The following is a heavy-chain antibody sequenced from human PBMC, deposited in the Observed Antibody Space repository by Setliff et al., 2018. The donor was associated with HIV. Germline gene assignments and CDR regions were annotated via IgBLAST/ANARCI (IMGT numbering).Heavy chain of an antibody. CDR1: GFTLSYYS. D-gene: IGHD7-27*01. V-gene: IGHV3-48*03. CDR2: ISTSGSTI. CDR3: AREGPQTGDHSLALF. J-gene: IGHJ4*02. Sequence: GGSLRLSCAASGFTLSYYSMNWVRQAPGKGLEWISYISTSGSTIYYADSVKGRFTISRDNAKNSLYLQMNSLRSEDTAVYYCAREGPQTGDHSLALFWGRGTVVTVSS.